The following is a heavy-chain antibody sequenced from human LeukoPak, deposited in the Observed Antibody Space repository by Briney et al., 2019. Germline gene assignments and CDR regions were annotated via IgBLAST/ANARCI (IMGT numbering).Heavy chain of an antibody. D-gene: IGHD4-17*01. CDR1: GGSISSSSYY. J-gene: IGHJ6*03. V-gene: IGHV4-39*01. CDR3: ARRIVDYEYSTTYYYYYMDV. CDR2: IYYSGSS. Sequence: SETLSLTCTVSGGSISSSSYYWDWIRQPPGKGLEWIGSIYYSGSSYYNPSLKSRVTISVDTSKNQFSLKLSSVTAADTAVYYSARRIVDYEYSTTYYYYYMDVWGKGTTVTVSS.